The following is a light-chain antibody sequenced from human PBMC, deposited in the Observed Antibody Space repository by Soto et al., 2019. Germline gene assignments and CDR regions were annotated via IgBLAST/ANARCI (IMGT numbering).Light chain of an antibody. Sequence: DIQMTQSPSTLSASVGDRVTITCRASQSISSWLAWYQQKPGKAPKLLIYKASSLESGVPSRFSGSGSGTESTLTISCLLPHEFATPFFKHYNSSSEPFCQGTTVDLK. J-gene: IGKJ1*01. V-gene: IGKV1-5*03. CDR2: KAS. CDR3: KHYNSSSEP. CDR1: QSISSW.